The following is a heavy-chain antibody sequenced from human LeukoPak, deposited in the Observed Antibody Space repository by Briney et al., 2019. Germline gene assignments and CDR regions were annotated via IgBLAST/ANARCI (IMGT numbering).Heavy chain of an antibody. CDR3: AKVVQPIGGEVRGTYFDA. CDR1: GFTFTGYY. CDR2: INPNSGGT. Sequence: ASVKVSCKTSGFTFTGYYIHWVRQAPGQGLEWMGWINPNSGGTNYAQKLQGRVTMTRDTSISTAYMELSRLRSDDTAVYFCAKVVQPIGGEVRGTYFDAWGQGTLVTVSS. D-gene: IGHD3-10*01. J-gene: IGHJ4*02. V-gene: IGHV1-2*02.